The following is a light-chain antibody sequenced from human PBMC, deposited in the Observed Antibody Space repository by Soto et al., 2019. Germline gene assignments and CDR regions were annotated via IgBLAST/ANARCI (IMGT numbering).Light chain of an antibody. CDR3: QQYDNLPYT. CDR2: DAS. Sequence: DIQMTQSPSSLSASVGDRVTITCQASQGMRNFLNWYQQKPGKAPRLLIYDASKLETGVPTRFSGSGSGAHFIFTINSLQPEDVATYYCQQYDNLPYTFGQGTKLEI. J-gene: IGKJ2*01. CDR1: QGMRNF. V-gene: IGKV1-33*01.